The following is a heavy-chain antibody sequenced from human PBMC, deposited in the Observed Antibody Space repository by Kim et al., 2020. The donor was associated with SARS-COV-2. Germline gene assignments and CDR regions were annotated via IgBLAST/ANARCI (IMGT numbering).Heavy chain of an antibody. Sequence: GGSLRLSCAASGFTFSGSAMHWVRQASGKGLEWVGRIRSNSNNYATAYAASVKGRFTISRDDSKNTAYLQMNSLKSEDTAVYYCTRVPSYSISWWDAFDIWGQGKMVTVSS. CDR1: GFTFSGSA. J-gene: IGHJ3*02. D-gene: IGHD6-13*01. CDR2: IRSNSNNYAT. V-gene: IGHV3-73*01. CDR3: TRVPSYSISWWDAFDI.